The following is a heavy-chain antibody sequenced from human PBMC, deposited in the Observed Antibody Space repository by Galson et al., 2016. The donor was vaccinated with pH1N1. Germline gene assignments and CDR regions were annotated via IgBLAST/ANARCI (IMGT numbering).Heavy chain of an antibody. J-gene: IGHJ4*02. CDR3: ARFNYGDYVNYFDY. Sequence: PALVKPTQTLTLTCTFSGSSLRTSGMCVSWIRQPPGKALEWLALIDWDDDKYYSTSLKTRLTISKDTSKNQVVLTMTNMDPVDTATYYCARFNYGDYVNYFDYWGQGTLVTVSS. D-gene: IGHD4-17*01. CDR2: IDWDDDK. CDR1: GSSLRTSGMC. V-gene: IGHV2-70*01.